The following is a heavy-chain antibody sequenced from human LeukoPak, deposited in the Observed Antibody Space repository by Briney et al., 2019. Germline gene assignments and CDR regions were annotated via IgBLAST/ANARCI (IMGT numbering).Heavy chain of an antibody. Sequence: PGGSLRLSCAASGFTFSSYSMNWVRQAPGKGLEWVSYISSSSSTIYYADSVKGRFTISRDNAKNSLYLQMNSLRAEDTALYYCAKGRGLLHSPFDYWGQGTLVTVSS. CDR3: AKGRGLLHSPFDY. V-gene: IGHV3-48*04. CDR2: ISSSSSTI. J-gene: IGHJ4*02. D-gene: IGHD2-15*01. CDR1: GFTFSSYS.